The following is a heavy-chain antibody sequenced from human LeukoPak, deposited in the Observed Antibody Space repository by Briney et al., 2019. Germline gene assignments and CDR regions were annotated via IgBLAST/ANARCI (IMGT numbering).Heavy chain of an antibody. D-gene: IGHD2-2*01. CDR3: AKSPVVPAAMFGTGGFDY. V-gene: IGHV3-30*04. Sequence: PGRSLRLSCAASGFTFSSYAMHWVRQAPGKGLEWVAVISYDGSNKYYADSVKGRFTISRDNSRNTLYLQMNSLRAEDTAVYYCAKSPVVPAAMFGTGGFDYWGQGTLVTVSS. J-gene: IGHJ4*02. CDR2: ISYDGSNK. CDR1: GFTFSSYA.